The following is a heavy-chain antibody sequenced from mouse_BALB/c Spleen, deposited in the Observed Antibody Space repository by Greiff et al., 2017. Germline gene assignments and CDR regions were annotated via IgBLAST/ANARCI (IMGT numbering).Heavy chain of an antibody. J-gene: IGHJ4*01. Sequence: VQLQQSGPELVKPGASVKISCKASGYAFSSSWMNWVKQRPGQGLGWIGRIYPGDGDTNYNGKFKGKATLTADKSSSTAYMQLSSLTSVDSAVYYCARSDYYGSSYDYAMDYWGQGTSVTVSS. CDR1: GYAFSSSW. CDR2: IYPGDGDT. V-gene: IGHV1-82*01. D-gene: IGHD1-1*01. CDR3: ARSDYYGSSYDYAMDY.